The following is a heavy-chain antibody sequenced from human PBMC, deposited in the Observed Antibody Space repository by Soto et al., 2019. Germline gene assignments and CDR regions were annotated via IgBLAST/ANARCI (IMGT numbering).Heavy chain of an antibody. J-gene: IGHJ5*02. Sequence: SETLSLTCAVYGGSFSGYYWTWIRQPPGKGLEWIGEINHSGSTNCNPSLKSRVTISVDTSKNQFSLKLSSVTAADTAVYYCARGYSSGPNWFDPWGQGTLVTVSS. CDR3: ARGYSSGPNWFDP. CDR1: GGSFSGYY. V-gene: IGHV4-34*01. D-gene: IGHD6-19*01. CDR2: INHSGST.